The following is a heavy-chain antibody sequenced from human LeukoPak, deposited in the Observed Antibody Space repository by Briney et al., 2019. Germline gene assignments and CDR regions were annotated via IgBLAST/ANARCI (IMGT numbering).Heavy chain of an antibody. J-gene: IGHJ6*02. CDR2: INQDGSDE. CDR3: AWYGVTHGLDV. V-gene: IGHV3-7*01. D-gene: IGHD3-10*01. CDR1: GFSLSNYW. Sequence: GGSLRLSCAASGFSLSNYWMSWVRQAPGKGLEWVANINQDGSDEYYVDSVMGRFTISKDNAKNSVYLQMNSLRPEDTAIYYCAWYGVTHGLDVWGQGTTVTVSS.